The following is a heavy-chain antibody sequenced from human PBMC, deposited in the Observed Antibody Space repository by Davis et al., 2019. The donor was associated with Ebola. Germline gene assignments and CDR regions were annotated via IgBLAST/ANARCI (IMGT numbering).Heavy chain of an antibody. Sequence: SVKVSCKASGYTFTSYDINWVRQATGQGLEWMGGIIPIFGTANYAQKFQGRVTITADESTSTAYMELSSLRSEDTAVYYCAWGLDYWGQGTLVTVSS. D-gene: IGHD7-27*01. V-gene: IGHV1-69*13. CDR1: GYTFTSYD. J-gene: IGHJ4*02. CDR2: IIPIFGTA. CDR3: AWGLDY.